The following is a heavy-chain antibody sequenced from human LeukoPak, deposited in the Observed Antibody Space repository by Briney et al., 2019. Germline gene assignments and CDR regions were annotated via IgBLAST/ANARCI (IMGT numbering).Heavy chain of an antibody. CDR1: GGSFSSYY. V-gene: IGHV4-59*01. J-gene: IGHJ6*03. CDR2: IHYSGST. CDR3: ARTTEGYCRGRSCYSYYYYMDV. Sequence: SETLSLTCAVYGGSFSSYYWSWIRQPPGKGLEWIGYIHYSGSTNYNPSLKSRVTISVDTSKNQFSLKLSSVTAADTAVYYCARTTEGYCRGRSCYSYYYYMDVWGKGTTVTVSS. D-gene: IGHD2-15*01.